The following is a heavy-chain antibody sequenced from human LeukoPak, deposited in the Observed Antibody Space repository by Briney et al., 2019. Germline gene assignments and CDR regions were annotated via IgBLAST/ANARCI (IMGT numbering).Heavy chain of an antibody. D-gene: IGHD1-26*01. Sequence: GGSLRLSCAASQFTFEDYAMHWVRQAPGKGLEWVSLITWDGGRTYYADSVKGRFTISRDNSKNTLYLQINSLRAEDTAVYYCARASGSSLYFQYWGQGTLVTVSS. CDR2: ITWDGGRT. J-gene: IGHJ4*02. V-gene: IGHV3-43D*04. CDR3: ARASGSSLYFQY. CDR1: QFTFEDYA.